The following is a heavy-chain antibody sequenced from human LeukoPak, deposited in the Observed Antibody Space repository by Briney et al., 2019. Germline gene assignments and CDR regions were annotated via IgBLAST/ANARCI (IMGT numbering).Heavy chain of an antibody. D-gene: IGHD2-15*01. V-gene: IGHV4-59*01. CDR2: VSFSGGT. Sequence: PSETLSLTCTVSGGSIRDYCWTWIRQSPGKGLEWIGYVSFSGGTSYNPSLKSRVTISVDTSNNQFSLKLRSVTAADTAVYYCARGLEVVVTPFDAFDIWGQGALVTVSS. CDR1: GGSIRDYC. CDR3: ARGLEVVVTPFDAFDI. J-gene: IGHJ3*02.